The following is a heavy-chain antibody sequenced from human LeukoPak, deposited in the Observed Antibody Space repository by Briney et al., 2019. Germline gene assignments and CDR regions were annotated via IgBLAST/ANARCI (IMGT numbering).Heavy chain of an antibody. CDR2: IRYDGSNK. CDR3: AKDLITIFGVVSPY. Sequence: GGSLRLSCAASGFTFSSYGMHWVRQAPGKGLEWVAFIRYDGSNKYYADSVKGRFTISRDNSKNTLYLQMNSLRAEDTAVYYCAKDLITIFGVVSPYWGQGTLVTVSS. J-gene: IGHJ4*02. D-gene: IGHD3-3*01. CDR1: GFTFSSYG. V-gene: IGHV3-30*02.